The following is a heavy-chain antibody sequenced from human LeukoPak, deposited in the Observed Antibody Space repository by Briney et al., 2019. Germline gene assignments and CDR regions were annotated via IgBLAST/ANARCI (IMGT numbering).Heavy chain of an antibody. CDR2: IYPGDSDT. CDR1: GNSFTSYW. V-gene: IGHV5-51*01. CDR3: ARGQLLYGGNSSAYDM. Sequence: PGESLKISCKGSGNSFTSYWIGWVRQMPGKGLEWMGIIYPGDSDTRYSPSFQGQVTISADKSITTAYLQWSSLKASDTAMYYCARGQLLYGGNSSAYDMWGQGTMVTVSS. J-gene: IGHJ3*02. D-gene: IGHD4-23*01.